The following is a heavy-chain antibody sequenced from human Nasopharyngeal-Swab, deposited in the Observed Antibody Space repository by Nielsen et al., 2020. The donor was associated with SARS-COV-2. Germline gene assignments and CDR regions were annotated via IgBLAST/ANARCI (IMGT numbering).Heavy chain of an antibody. CDR2: ISSSGSTI. V-gene: IGHV3-11*04. D-gene: IGHD1-26*01. CDR3: ARDRIVGARGHDAFDI. J-gene: IGHJ3*02. Sequence: WIRQPPGKGLEWVSYISSSGSTIYYADSVKGRFTISRDNAKNSLYLQMNSLRAEDTAVYYCARDRIVGARGHDAFDIWGQGTMVTVSS.